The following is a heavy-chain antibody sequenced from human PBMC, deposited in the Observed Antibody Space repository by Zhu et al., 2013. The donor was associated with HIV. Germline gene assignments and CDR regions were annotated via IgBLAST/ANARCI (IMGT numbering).Heavy chain of an antibody. CDR2: IIPIFGTA. J-gene: IGHJ3*02. CDR3: ARPVFDTYSNYVLAFDI. D-gene: IGHD4-4*01. CDR1: GGTFSSYA. V-gene: IGHV1-69*01. Sequence: QVQLVQSGAEVKKPGSSVKVSCKASGGTFSSYAISWVRQAPGQGLEWMGGIIPIFGTANYAQKFQGRVTITADESTSTAYMELSSLRSEDTAVYYCARPVFDTYSNYVLAFDIWGQGTMVTVSS.